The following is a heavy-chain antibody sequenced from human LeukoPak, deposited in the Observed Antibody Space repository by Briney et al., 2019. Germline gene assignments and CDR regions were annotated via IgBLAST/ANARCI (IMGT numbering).Heavy chain of an antibody. Sequence: SETLSLTCVVYGGSFSGYFWSWIRQPPGKGLEWIGEINHSGSTNYNPSLKSRVTISVDTSKNQFSLKLSSVTAADTAVYYCARGLGIFAVSCFDPWGQGTLLTVSS. V-gene: IGHV4-34*01. J-gene: IGHJ5*02. CDR3: ARGLGIFAVSCFDP. CDR1: GGSFSGYF. CDR2: INHSGST. D-gene: IGHD3-3*01.